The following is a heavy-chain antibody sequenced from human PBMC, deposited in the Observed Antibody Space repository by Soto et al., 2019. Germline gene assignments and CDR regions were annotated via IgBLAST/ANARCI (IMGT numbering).Heavy chain of an antibody. J-gene: IGHJ4*02. CDR1: GGTFSSYT. CDR3: VRVFGSIDY. Sequence: SVKVSCKASGGTFSSYTISWVRQAPGQGLEWMGRIIPMSGNTNYAQNFQGRVTMTRDTSTSTAYMELSSLRSEDTAVYYCVRVFGSIDYWGQGTLVTVSS. V-gene: IGHV1-69*08. D-gene: IGHD3-10*02. CDR2: IIPMSGNT.